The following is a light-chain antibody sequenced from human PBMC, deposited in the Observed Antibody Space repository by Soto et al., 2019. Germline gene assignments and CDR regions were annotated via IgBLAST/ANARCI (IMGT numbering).Light chain of an antibody. CDR1: SSDVGGYDY. V-gene: IGLV2-14*01. CDR2: EVS. CDR3: SSYTSGTNLVA. J-gene: IGLJ2*01. Sequence: QSALTQPASVSGSPGQSITISCTGTSSDVGGYDYVSWYQQHPDKAPQLMIYEVSNRPSGVSNRFSGSKSGNTASLTISGLQADDEAAYYYSSYTSGTNLVAFGGGTQVTV.